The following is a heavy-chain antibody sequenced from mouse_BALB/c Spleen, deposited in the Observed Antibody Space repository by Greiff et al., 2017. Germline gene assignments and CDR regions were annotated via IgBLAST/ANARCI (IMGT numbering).Heavy chain of an antibody. CDR3: ARQRGSSQTWFAY. V-gene: IGHV1-7*01. CDR1: GYTFTSYW. D-gene: IGHD1-1*01. J-gene: IGHJ3*01. Sequence: QVQLQQSGAELAKPGASVKMSCKASGYTFTSYWMHWVKQRPGQGLEWIGYINPSTGYTEYNQKFKDKATLTADKSSSTAYMQLSSLTSEDSAVYYCARQRGSSQTWFAYWGQGTLVTVSA. CDR2: INPSTGYT.